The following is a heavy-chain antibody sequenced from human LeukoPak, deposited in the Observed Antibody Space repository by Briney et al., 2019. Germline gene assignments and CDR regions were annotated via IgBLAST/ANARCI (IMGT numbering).Heavy chain of an antibody. V-gene: IGHV3-11*01. CDR2: ISSSGSTI. CDR1: GFTFSGYY. CDR3: ARAPTTVTTIDY. D-gene: IGHD4-17*01. J-gene: IGHJ4*02. Sequence: GGSLRLSCAASGFTFSGYYMSWIRQAPGKGLEWVSYISSSGSTIYYADSVKGRFTISRDNAKNSLYLQMNSLRAEDTAVYYCARAPTTVTTIDYWGQGTLVTVSS.